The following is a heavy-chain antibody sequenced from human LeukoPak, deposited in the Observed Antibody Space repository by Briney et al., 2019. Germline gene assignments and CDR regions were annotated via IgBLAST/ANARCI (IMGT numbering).Heavy chain of an antibody. V-gene: IGHV4-31*03. J-gene: IGHJ6*02. CDR1: GGSISSGSYY. Sequence: PSETLSLTCTVSGGSISSGSYYWSWIRQHPGKGLEWIGYIYYSGSTYYNPSLKSRVTISVDTSKNQFSLKLSSVTAADTAVYYCANLIAAANYYYYGMDVWGQGTTVTVSS. CDR2: IYYSGST. D-gene: IGHD6-13*01. CDR3: ANLIAAANYYYYGMDV.